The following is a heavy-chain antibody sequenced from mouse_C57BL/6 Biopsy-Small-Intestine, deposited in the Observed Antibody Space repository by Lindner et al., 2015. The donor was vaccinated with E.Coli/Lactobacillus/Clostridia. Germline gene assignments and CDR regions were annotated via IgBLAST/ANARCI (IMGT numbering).Heavy chain of an antibody. CDR2: INPYNGDT. CDR1: GFSFTGYF. V-gene: IGHV1-20*01. J-gene: IGHJ4*01. CDR3: ARDGNYGMDY. Sequence: VQLQESGPELVKPGDSVKISCKASGFSFTGYFMNWVMQSHGKSLEWIGRINPYNGDTFYNQKFKGKATLTVDKSSNTTHMELRSLTSEDSAVYYCARDGNYGMDYWGQGTSVTVSS.